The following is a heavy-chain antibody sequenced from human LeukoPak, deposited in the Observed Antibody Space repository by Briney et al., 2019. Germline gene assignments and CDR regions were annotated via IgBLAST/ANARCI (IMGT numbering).Heavy chain of an antibody. Sequence: GASMKVSCKASGGTFSSYAISWVRQAPGQGLEWMGGIIPIFGTANYAQKFQGRVTITADESTSTAYMELSSLRSEDTAVYYCASSQWEPQYWFDPWGQGTLVTVSS. V-gene: IGHV1-69*13. D-gene: IGHD1-26*01. CDR1: GGTFSSYA. CDR2: IIPIFGTA. CDR3: ASSQWEPQYWFDP. J-gene: IGHJ5*02.